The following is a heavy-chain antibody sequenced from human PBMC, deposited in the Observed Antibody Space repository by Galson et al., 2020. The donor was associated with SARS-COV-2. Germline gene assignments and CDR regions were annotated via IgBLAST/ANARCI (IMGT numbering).Heavy chain of an antibody. J-gene: IGHJ4*02. CDR2: INSSGST. CDR3: AREENFFLVGNATRMCYFDY. CDR1: GGSFSGYY. V-gene: IGHV4-34*01. D-gene: IGHD2-8*02. Sequence: SETLTLTCAVYGGSFSGYYWSWIRQPPGKGLEWIGEINSSGSTNYNPSLKSRLTISVDTSKNHFPLKLSSVTAADTAVYYCAREENFFLVGNATRMCYFDYWGRGTLATVSS.